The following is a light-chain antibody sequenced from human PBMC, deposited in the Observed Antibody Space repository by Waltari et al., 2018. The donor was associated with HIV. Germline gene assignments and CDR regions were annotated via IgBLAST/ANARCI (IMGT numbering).Light chain of an antibody. CDR2: TKF. V-gene: IGLV1-44*01. Sequence: QSVLTQPPSASGTPGQRVKISCSRGSSNIGNNPDNGYRQFPGEAPKLVIYTKFKRPSGVPDRFSGSKSGNSASLAISGAQAEDEADFYCAAWDNSVRSVLFGGGTRLTVV. CDR3: AAWDNSVRSVL. CDR1: SSNIGNNP. J-gene: IGLJ3*02.